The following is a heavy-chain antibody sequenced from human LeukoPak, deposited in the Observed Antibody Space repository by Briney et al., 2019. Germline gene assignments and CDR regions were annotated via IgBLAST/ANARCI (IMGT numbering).Heavy chain of an antibody. CDR2: INPNSGGT. V-gene: IGHV1-2*02. J-gene: IGHJ6*03. Sequence: PVASVKVSCKASGYTFTGYYMHWVRQAPGQGLEWMGWINPNSGGTNYAQKFQGRVTMTRDTSISTAYMELSRLRSDDTAVYYCARDRTGQQLISRKDYYYMDVWGKGTTVTISS. CDR1: GYTFTGYY. D-gene: IGHD6-13*01. CDR3: ARDRTGQQLISRKDYYYMDV.